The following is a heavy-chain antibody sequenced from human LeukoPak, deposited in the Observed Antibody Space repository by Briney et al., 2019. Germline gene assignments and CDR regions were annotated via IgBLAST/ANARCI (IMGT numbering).Heavy chain of an antibody. CDR1: GYTFTSYG. CDR3: ARVDELGMGFFDY. V-gene: IGHV1-18*01. J-gene: IGHJ4*02. CDR2: ISAYNGNT. Sequence: ASVKVSCKASGYTFTSYGISWVRQAPGQGLEWMGWISAYNGNTNYAQKLQGRVTMTRDTSTSTVYMELSSLRSEDTAVYYCARVDELGMGFFDYWGQGTLVTVSS. D-gene: IGHD7-27*01.